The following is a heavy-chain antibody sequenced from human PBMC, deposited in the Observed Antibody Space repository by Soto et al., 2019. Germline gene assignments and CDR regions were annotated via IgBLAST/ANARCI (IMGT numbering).Heavy chain of an antibody. CDR3: ARASMGQQLYY. D-gene: IGHD6-13*01. Sequence: SETLSLTCTVSGGSISSYYWSWIRQPPGKGLEWIGYIYYSGSTNYNPSLKSRVTISVDTSKNQFSLKLSSVIAADTAVYYCARASMGQQLYYWGQGTLVTVSS. J-gene: IGHJ4*02. CDR2: IYYSGST. V-gene: IGHV4-59*01. CDR1: GGSISSYY.